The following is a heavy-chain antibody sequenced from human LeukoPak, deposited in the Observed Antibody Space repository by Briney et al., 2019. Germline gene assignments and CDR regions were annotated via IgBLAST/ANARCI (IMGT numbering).Heavy chain of an antibody. CDR2: INPNSGGT. CDR3: ARGMTDVPRPQTYYYGSGSPYYYYYMDV. V-gene: IGHV1-2*02. Sequence: GASVKVSCKASGYTFTGYYMHWVRQAPGQGLEWMGWINPNSGGTNYAQKFQGRVTMTRDTSISTAYMELSRLRSDDTAVYYCARGMTDVPRPQTYYYGSGSPYYYYYMDVWGKGTTVTVSS. J-gene: IGHJ6*03. CDR1: GYTFTGYY. D-gene: IGHD3-10*01.